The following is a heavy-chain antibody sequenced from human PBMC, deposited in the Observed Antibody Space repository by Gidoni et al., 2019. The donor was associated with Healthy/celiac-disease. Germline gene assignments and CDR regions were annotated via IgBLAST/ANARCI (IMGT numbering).Heavy chain of an antibody. CDR2: IFSNDEK. Sequence: QVTLKESGPVLVKPTETLTLTCTVSGFSLSNARRGVSWIRQPPGKALEWLAHIFSNDEKSYSTSLKSRLTISKDTSKSQVVLTMTNMDPVDTATYYCARIRYSSGWYSDLDYWGQGTLVTVSS. CDR3: ARIRYSSGWYSDLDY. D-gene: IGHD6-19*01. J-gene: IGHJ4*02. CDR1: GFSLSNARRG. V-gene: IGHV2-26*01.